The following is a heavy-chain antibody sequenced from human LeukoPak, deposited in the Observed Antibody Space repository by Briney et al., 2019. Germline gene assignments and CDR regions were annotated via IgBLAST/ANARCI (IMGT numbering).Heavy chain of an antibody. V-gene: IGHV3-53*01. CDR1: GGSISSYY. J-gene: IGHJ4*02. CDR2: IYSGGST. CDR3: AREGAATSGIDY. Sequence: ETLSLTCTVSGGSISSYYWSWIRQPPGKGLEWVSVIYSGGSTYYADSVKGRFTISRDNSKNTLYLQMNSLRAEDTAVYYCAREGAATSGIDYWGQGTLVTVSS. D-gene: IGHD6-13*01.